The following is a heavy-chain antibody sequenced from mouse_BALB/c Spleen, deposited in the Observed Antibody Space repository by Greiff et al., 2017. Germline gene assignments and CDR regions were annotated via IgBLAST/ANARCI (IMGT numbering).Heavy chain of an antibody. D-gene: IGHD2-4*01. J-gene: IGHJ4*01. CDR2: ISSGGSYT. CDR3: TREDDYDVYYAMDY. CDR1: GFTFSSYT. Sequence: EVQLVESGGGLVKPGGSLKLSCAASGFTFSSYTMSWVRQTPEKRLEWVATISSGGSYTYYPDSVKGRFTISRDNAKNTLYLQMSSLKSEDTAMYYCTREDDYDVYYAMDYWGQGTSVTVSS. V-gene: IGHV5-6-4*01.